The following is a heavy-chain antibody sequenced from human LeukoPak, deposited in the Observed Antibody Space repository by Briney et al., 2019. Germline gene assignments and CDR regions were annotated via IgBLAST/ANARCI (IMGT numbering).Heavy chain of an antibody. D-gene: IGHD2-2*01. J-gene: IGHJ6*03. Sequence: GASVKVSCKASGYTFTGYYMHWVRQAPGQGLEWMGWINPNSGGTNYAQKFQGRVTMTRDTSISTAYMELSRLRSDDTAVYYCARFVHCSSTSCYDDYYYYYYMDVWGKGTTVTVSS. CDR1: GYTFTGYY. CDR3: ARFVHCSSTSCYDDYYYYYYMDV. CDR2: INPNSGGT. V-gene: IGHV1-2*02.